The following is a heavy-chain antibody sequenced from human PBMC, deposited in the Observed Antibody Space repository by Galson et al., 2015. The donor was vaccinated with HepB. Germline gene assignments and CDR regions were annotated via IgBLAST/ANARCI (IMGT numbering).Heavy chain of an antibody. J-gene: IGHJ5*02. D-gene: IGHD6-13*01. V-gene: IGHV3-21*01. Sequence: SLRLSCAASGFTFSSYSMNWVRQAPGKGLEWVSSISSGSSYIYYADSVKGRFTISRDNAKNSLYLQMNSLRAEDTAVYYCARDGRIAAAGINWFDPWGQGTLVTVSS. CDR2: ISSGSSYI. CDR3: ARDGRIAAAGINWFDP. CDR1: GFTFSSYS.